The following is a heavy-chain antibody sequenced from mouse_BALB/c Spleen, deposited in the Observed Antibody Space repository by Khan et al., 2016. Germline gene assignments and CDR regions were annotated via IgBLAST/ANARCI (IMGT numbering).Heavy chain of an antibody. CDR2: INPYNGDT. D-gene: IGHD2-4*01. V-gene: IGHV1-20*02. CDR3: AIGFYDYDGFAY. Sequence: VQLQQSGPELVKPGASVKISCKASGYSFTGYFINWVMQSHGKSLEWIGRINPYNGDTFYNQKFKGKATLTVDTSSRKAHMELRSLASEDSAVYYCAIGFYDYDGFAYWGQGTLVTVSA. CDR1: GYSFTGYF. J-gene: IGHJ3*01.